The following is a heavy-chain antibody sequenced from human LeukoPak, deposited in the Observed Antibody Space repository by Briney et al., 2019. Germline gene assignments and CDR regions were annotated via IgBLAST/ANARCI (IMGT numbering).Heavy chain of an antibody. CDR2: MNPKSGGT. V-gene: IGHV1-2*02. J-gene: IGHJ5*02. Sequence: GASVTVSFKASVYTFTNSYIHWVRQAPGQGLEWMGSMNPKSGGTKYAQKFQGRVSMTRDTSISTAYMELASLTSDDTAVYYCARAGGRSWFDPWGQGTLVTVSS. CDR3: ARAGGRSWFDP. CDR1: VYTFTNSY. D-gene: IGHD1-26*01.